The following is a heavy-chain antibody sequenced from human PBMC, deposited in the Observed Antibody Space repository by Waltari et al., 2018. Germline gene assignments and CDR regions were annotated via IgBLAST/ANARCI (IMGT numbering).Heavy chain of an antibody. CDR3: ARDSGSYRFDY. J-gene: IGHJ4*02. D-gene: IGHD1-26*01. V-gene: IGHV3-11*04. Sequence: QVQLVESGGGLVKPGGSLRLSCAASGFTFSDYYMTWIRQAPGKWWGGVSYIGSRGSTILYADSVKGRFTISRDNAKNSLYLQMNSLRAEDTAVYYCARDSGSYRFDYWGQGTLVSVSS. CDR2: IGSRGSTI. CDR1: GFTFSDYY.